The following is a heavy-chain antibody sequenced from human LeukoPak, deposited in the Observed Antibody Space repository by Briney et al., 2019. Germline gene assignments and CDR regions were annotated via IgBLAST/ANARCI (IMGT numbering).Heavy chain of an antibody. CDR1: GYSFTSYL. V-gene: IGHV5-51*01. CDR2: IFPGDSSI. Sequence: GESLKISCKTSGYSFTSYLIAWVRQMPGKGLEWMGIIFPGDSSIKYSPSFRGRITISADKSISTTYLQWSSLQAADTAMFYCARRSYYYNSQDAFDFWGQGTMVTVSS. D-gene: IGHD3-10*01. J-gene: IGHJ3*01. CDR3: ARRSYYYNSQDAFDF.